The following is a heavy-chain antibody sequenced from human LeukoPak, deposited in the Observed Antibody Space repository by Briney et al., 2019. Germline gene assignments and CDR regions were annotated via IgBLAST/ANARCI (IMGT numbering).Heavy chain of an antibody. CDR1: GGSISSYY. CDR2: IYYSGST. D-gene: IGHD5-18*01. J-gene: IGHJ3*02. CDR3: ATEVTDAFDI. V-gene: IGHV4-59*01. Sequence: SETLSLTCTVSGGSISSYYWSWIRQPPGKGLEWIGYIYYSGSTNYNPSLKSRVTISVDTSKNQFSLKLSSVTAADTAVYYCATEVTDAFDIWGQGTMVTVSS.